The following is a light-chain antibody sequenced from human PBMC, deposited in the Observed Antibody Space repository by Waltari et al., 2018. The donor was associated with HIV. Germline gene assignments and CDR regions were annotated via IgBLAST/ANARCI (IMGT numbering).Light chain of an antibody. CDR1: QGVRRN. J-gene: IGKJ3*01. CDR3: QQYNDWPRLT. Sequence: EIVMTQSPATLSGSPGEKATLSCRASQGVRRNLGWYQKKPGQAPRLLIYGASMRATGIAARFSGSGSGTEFTLTISSLQSEDFAVYYCQQYNDWPRLTFGPGTKVDIK. CDR2: GAS. V-gene: IGKV3-15*01.